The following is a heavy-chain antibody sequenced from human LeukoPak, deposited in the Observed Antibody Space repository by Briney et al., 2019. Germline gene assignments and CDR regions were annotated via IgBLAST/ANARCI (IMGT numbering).Heavy chain of an antibody. CDR1: GYTFTGYY. CDR2: INPNSGGT. Sequence: ASVKVSCKASGYTFTGYYMHWVRQAPGQGLEWMGWINPNSGGTNYAQKFQGRVTMTRDTSISTACMELSRLRSDDTAVYYCARDWASSSWYSYWGQGTLVTVSS. V-gene: IGHV1-2*02. CDR3: ARDWASSSWYSY. J-gene: IGHJ4*02. D-gene: IGHD6-13*01.